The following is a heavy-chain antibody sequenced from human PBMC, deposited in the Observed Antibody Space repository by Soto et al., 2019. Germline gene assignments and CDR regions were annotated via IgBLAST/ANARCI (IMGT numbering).Heavy chain of an antibody. V-gene: IGHV1-18*01. CDR1: GYTFTAYG. Sequence: QVQLVQSGPEVKMPGASVKVSCKTSGYTFTAYGLAWLRQAPGQRPEWMGWVSTNDDRTNYAQKFQGRVTMTTDRSTTTNYMELRSLRADDTAVYYCTRELNTESSAYYSFAYWGQGTLVTVSS. J-gene: IGHJ4*02. CDR2: VSTNDDRT. D-gene: IGHD3-22*01. CDR3: TRELNTESSAYYSFAY.